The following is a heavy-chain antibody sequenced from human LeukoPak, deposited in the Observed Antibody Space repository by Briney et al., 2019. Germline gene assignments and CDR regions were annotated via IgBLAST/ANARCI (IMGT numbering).Heavy chain of an antibody. CDR2: IYYSGST. V-gene: IGHV4-61*01. D-gene: IGHD2-15*01. CDR1: GGSVSSGSYY. Sequence: SETLPLTCTVSGGSVSSGSYYWSWIRQPPGKGLEWIGYIYYSGSTNYNPSLKSRVTISVDTSKNQFSLKLSSVTAADTAVYYCAKSYKGYCSGGSCPDYWGQGTLVTVSS. J-gene: IGHJ4*02. CDR3: AKSYKGYCSGGSCPDY.